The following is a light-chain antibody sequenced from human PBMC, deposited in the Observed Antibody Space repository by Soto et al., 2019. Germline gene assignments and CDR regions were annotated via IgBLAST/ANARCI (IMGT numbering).Light chain of an antibody. CDR3: QQYGSSPGT. CDR1: TSFSSSY. J-gene: IGKJ1*01. CDR2: GAS. Sequence: EIVLPQSPGTLSLSPGERATLSCRASTSFSSSYLAWYQQKPGQAPRILIYGASSRATGIPDRFSGSGSGIDFTLPISRLEPEDFAVYYWQQYGSSPGTFGQGTKVEIK. V-gene: IGKV3-20*01.